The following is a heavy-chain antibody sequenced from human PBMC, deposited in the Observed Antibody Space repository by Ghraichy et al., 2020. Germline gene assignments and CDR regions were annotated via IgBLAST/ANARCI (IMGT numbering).Heavy chain of an antibody. CDR2: ISSDGKTQ. Sequence: GGSLRLSCTASEFTFAKFTMHWVRQAPGKGLEWVAVISSDGKTQYYADAVKGRFSVSRDNSQNSLFLQMNRLTAEDTALYFCARDNTIFGFAMGASDLWGQGTVVTVSS. V-gene: IGHV3-30*04. D-gene: IGHD3-3*01. CDR1: EFTFAKFT. CDR3: ARDNTIFGFAMGASDL. J-gene: IGHJ3*01.